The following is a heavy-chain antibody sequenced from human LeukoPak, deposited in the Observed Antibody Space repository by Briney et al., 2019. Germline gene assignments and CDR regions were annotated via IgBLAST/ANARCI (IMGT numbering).Heavy chain of an antibody. Sequence: SETLSLTCTVSGGSISDAAYYWSWIRQHPGEGLEWIGYIYYSGSTSYNPSLKSRVTISVDTSKNQFSLKLTSVTAADTAVYYCAREQWLKDFDYWGQGTLVTVSS. D-gene: IGHD6-19*01. CDR3: AREQWLKDFDY. CDR1: GGSISDAAYY. J-gene: IGHJ4*02. V-gene: IGHV4-31*03. CDR2: IYYSGST.